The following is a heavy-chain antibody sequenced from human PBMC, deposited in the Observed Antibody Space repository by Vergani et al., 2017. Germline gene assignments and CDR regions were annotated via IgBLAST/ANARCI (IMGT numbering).Heavy chain of an antibody. CDR3: ARNMVRGVRYYGMDV. CDR2: IYHSGST. V-gene: IGHV4-38-2*01. Sequence: QVQLQESGPGLVKPSETLSLTCAVSGYSISSGSYWGWIRQPPGKGLEWIGSIYHSGSTYYSPSLKSRVTMSVDTSKNQFSLKLSSVTAADTAVYYCARNMVRGVRYYGMDVWGQGTTVTVSS. D-gene: IGHD3-10*01. J-gene: IGHJ6*02. CDR1: GYSISSGSY.